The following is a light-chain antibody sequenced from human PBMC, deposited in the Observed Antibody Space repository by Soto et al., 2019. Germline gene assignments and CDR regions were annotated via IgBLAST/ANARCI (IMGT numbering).Light chain of an antibody. J-gene: IGLJ2*01. V-gene: IGLV1-51*01. CDR1: SSDIGAGY. CDR2: DNN. CDR3: GTWDSSLSAGGV. Sequence: QSVLTQPPSVSGAPGQRVTISCTGSSSDIGAGYRVRWYQQVPGTAPKVLIYDNNKRPSGIPDRFSGSKSGTSATLGITGLQTGDEADYYCGTWDSSLSAGGVFGGGTKLTVL.